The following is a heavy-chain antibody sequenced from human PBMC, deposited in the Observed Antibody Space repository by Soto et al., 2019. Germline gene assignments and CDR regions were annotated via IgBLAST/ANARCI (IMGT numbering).Heavy chain of an antibody. J-gene: IGHJ6*02. CDR3: GRGGAVRGVRYNGMDV. Sequence: QVQLVESGGGVVQPGRSLRLSCAASGFAFSTYGMHWVRQAPGKGLEWVAGVWYDGSNKNYADSVKGRFTISRDNSKNKLDLQMNSLIGEDRAVYYCGRGGAVRGVRYNGMDVWGQGTTVTVSS. CDR2: VWYDGSNK. V-gene: IGHV3-33*01. CDR1: GFAFSTYG. D-gene: IGHD3-10*01.